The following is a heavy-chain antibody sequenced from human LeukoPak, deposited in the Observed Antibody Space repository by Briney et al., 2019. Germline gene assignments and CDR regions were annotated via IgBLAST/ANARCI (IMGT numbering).Heavy chain of an antibody. J-gene: IGHJ4*02. V-gene: IGHV3-23*01. CDR3: AKDGLRIQLWSRTYYFDY. Sequence: GGSLRLSCAASGFTFSSYAMSWVRQAPGKGLEWVSAISGSGGSTYYADSVKGRFTISRDNSKNTLYLQMNSLRAEDTAVYYCAKDGLRIQLWSRTYYFDYWGQRTLVTVSS. D-gene: IGHD5-18*01. CDR1: GFTFSSYA. CDR2: ISGSGGST.